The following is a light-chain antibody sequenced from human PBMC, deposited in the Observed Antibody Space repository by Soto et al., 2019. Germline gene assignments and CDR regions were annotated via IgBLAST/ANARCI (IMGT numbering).Light chain of an antibody. Sequence: LQMTQSPSTLSASVGDTVTITCRASQSINSGLAWYQQKPGRAPKLLIYKASSLESGVPSRFSGSGYGKAFTLNISSLLPDDFATYYCQQYNYLWTLGQGTKVEIK. CDR1: QSINSG. CDR2: KAS. J-gene: IGKJ1*01. V-gene: IGKV1-5*03. CDR3: QQYNYLWT.